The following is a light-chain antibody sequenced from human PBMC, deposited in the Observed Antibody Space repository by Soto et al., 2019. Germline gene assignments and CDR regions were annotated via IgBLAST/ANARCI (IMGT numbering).Light chain of an antibody. CDR2: DAS. J-gene: IGKJ5*01. CDR3: QHYVERSPIT. CDR1: QNIGTS. V-gene: IGKV1-5*01. Sequence: DIQMTQSPSTLSASVGDRVTITCRASQNIGTSLAWYQQTPGKAPKLLISDASTLESGVPSRFGGSGSGTDFTLTISRLEPEDFALYYCQHYVERSPITFGQGTRLEIK.